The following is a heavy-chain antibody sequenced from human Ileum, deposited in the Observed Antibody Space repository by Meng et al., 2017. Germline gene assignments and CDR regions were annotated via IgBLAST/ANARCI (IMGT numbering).Heavy chain of an antibody. D-gene: IGHD1-26*01. Sequence: GQLKGSGQGLRKPSGTLSLTCAVSGGSISTSDWWSWVRQPPGKGLEWIGEIHHSGSANYNPSLKSRVTISVDKSKNQFSLKLNSVTAADTAVYYCAREWSGSYRHFDYWGQGTLVTVSS. CDR2: IHHSGSA. CDR3: AREWSGSYRHFDY. CDR1: GGSISTSDW. V-gene: IGHV4-4*02. J-gene: IGHJ4*02.